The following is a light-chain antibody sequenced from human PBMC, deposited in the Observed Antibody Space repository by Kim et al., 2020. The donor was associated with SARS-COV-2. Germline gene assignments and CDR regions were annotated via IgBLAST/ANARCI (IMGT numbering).Light chain of an antibody. J-gene: IGKJ1*01. V-gene: IGKV1-39*01. CDR2: AAS. CDR1: QSISSN. Sequence: ASVGDRVTITCRASQSISSNLKWYQQKPGKAPTLLIYAASSLQSGVPSRFSGSGSGTDFTLTISSLQPEDFATYYCQQSYSTLWTFGQGTKVDIK. CDR3: QQSYSTLWT.